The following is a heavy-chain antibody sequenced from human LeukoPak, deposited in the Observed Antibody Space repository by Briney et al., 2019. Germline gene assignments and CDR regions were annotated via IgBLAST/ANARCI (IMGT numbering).Heavy chain of an antibody. CDR3: AREGGPYRPLDY. V-gene: IGHV4-4*02. Sequence: SETLSLTCGVSGGSITSTNYWTWVRPPPGKGLEWIGEVNLEGSTNYNPSLMGRVAISVDIAENHISLQLTSVTAADTAVYYCAREGGPYRPLDYSGQGTLVTVSS. CDR1: GGSITSTNY. J-gene: IGHJ4*02. CDR2: VNLEGST.